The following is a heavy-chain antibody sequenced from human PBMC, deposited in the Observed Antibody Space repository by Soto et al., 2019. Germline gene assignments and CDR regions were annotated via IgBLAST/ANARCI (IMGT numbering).Heavy chain of an antibody. CDR1: FTSYD. V-gene: IGHV1-8*01. J-gene: IGHJ6*02. CDR2: MNPNSGNR. D-gene: IGHD6-19*01. Sequence: QVQLVQSGAEVKKPGASVKVSCTFTSYDINWVRQATGKGLEWMAWMNPNSGNRRYAQKFQGRVTMTRNTSNFTAYMELSSLRSEDTAVYYCARGPGSSDWRFSYYYMDFWGQGTTVTVSS. CDR3: ARGPGSSDWRFSYYYMDF.